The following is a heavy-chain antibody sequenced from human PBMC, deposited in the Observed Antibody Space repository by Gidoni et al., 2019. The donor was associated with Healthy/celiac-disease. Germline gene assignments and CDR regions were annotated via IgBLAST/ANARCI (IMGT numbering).Heavy chain of an antibody. J-gene: IGHJ6*02. CDR1: GFTFSSYA. CDR2: ISGSGGST. D-gene: IGHD6-13*01. CDR3: AKSAPQGYSSSWPPLLYYGMDV. Sequence: EVQLLESGRGLVQPGGSLRLSCAASGFTFSSYAMSWVRQAPGKGLEWVSAISGSGGSTSSADSVKGRFTISRDNSKNTLYLQMNSLRAEDTAVYYCAKSAPQGYSSSWPPLLYYGMDVWGQGTTVTVSS. V-gene: IGHV3-23*01.